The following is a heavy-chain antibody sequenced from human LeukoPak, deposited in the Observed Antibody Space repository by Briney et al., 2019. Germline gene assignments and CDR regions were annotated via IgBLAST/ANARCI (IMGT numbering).Heavy chain of an antibody. J-gene: IGHJ6*03. CDR3: ARFSPPMVRGVINYYYYMDV. CDR2: IYYSGST. D-gene: IGHD3-10*01. CDR1: GGSISSYY. Sequence: SETLSLTCTVSGGSISSYYWSWIRQPPGKGLEWIGYIYYSGSTNYNPSLKSRVTISVDTSKNQFSLKLSSVTAADTAVYYCARFSPPMVRGVINYYYYMDVWGKGTTVTISS. V-gene: IGHV4-59*08.